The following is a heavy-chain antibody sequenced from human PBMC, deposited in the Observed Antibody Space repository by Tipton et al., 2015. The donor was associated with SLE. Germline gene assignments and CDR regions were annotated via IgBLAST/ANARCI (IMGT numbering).Heavy chain of an antibody. V-gene: IGHV6-1*01. J-gene: IGHJ4*02. CDR3: ARLRADYGSGSYYNVFDY. D-gene: IGHD3-10*01. Sequence: GLVKPSQTLSLTCDISGDTVSSNSAAWNWIRQSPSRGLEWLGRTYYRSKWYNDYAVSVKSRITINPDTSKNQFSLQLNSVTPEDTAVYYCARLRADYGSGSYYNVFDYWGQGTLVTVSS. CDR2: TYYRSKWYN. CDR1: GDTVSSNSAA.